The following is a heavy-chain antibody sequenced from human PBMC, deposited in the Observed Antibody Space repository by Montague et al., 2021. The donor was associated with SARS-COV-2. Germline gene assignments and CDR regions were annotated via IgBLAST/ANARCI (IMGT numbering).Heavy chain of an antibody. D-gene: IGHD3-9*01. CDR1: GGSISSYY. CDR3: ARTYYEILTGYYNRGAFDI. V-gene: IGHV4-59*08. J-gene: IGHJ3*02. CDR2: IYYSGST. Sequence: SETLSLTCTVSGGSISSYYWSWIRQPPGKGLEWIGYIYYSGSTNXNTSLKSRVTISVDTSKNQFSLKLSSVTAADTAVYYCARTYYEILTGYYNRGAFDIWGQGTMVTVSS.